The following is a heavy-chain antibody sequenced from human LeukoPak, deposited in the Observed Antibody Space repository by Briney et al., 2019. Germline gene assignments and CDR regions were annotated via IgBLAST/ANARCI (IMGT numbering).Heavy chain of an antibody. CDR1: GGSISSGGYY. CDR2: IYYSGST. CDR3: ARGNQPYYDILTGPPGWFDP. D-gene: IGHD3-9*01. Sequence: SQTLSLTCTVSGGSISSGGYYWSWIRPHPGKGLEWIGYIYYSGSTYYNPSLKSRVTISVDTSKNQFSLKLSSVTAADTAVYYCARGNQPYYDILTGPPGWFDPWGQGTLVTVSS. J-gene: IGHJ5*02. V-gene: IGHV4-31*03.